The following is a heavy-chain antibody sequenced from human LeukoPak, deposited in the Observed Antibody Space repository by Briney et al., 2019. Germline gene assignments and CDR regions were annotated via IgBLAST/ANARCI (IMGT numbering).Heavy chain of an antibody. CDR2: ISAYNGNT. V-gene: IGHV1-18*01. Sequence: ASVKVPCKASGYTFTSYGISWVRQAPGQGLEWMGWISAYNGNTNYAQKLQGRVTMTTDTSTSTAYMELRSLRSDDTAVYYCARDDDYVWGSYKSYSAVACDYWGQGTLVTVSS. CDR3: ARDDDYVWGSYKSYSAVACDY. J-gene: IGHJ4*02. D-gene: IGHD3-16*01. CDR1: GYTFTSYG.